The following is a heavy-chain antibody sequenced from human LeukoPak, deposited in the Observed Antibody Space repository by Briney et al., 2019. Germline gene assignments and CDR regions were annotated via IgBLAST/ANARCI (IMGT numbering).Heavy chain of an antibody. V-gene: IGHV3-7*01. CDR2: INEDGSGK. CDR1: GFTFSNYW. J-gene: IGHJ6*04. CDR3: ARDDGDV. Sequence: GGSLRLSCVSSGFTFSNYWMKWVRQAPGKGLEWVASINEDGSGKFSVGSVKDRITISRDNTRNSLDLQINSLTVEDTAIYYCARDDGDVWGTGTTVTVSS.